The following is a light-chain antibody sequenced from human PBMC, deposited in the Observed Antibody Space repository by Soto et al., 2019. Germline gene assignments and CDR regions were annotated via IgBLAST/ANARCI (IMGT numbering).Light chain of an antibody. CDR2: VAS. CDR1: QTITSY. Sequence: IQVTQSPSSLSASVGDRVTITCRASQTITSYLNWYQQKPGKAPNLLIYVASNLQSGVPSRFSGSGSGTDFTLTIINLQPEDSAIYYCQQSYITPWTFGQGTKVEIK. J-gene: IGKJ1*01. V-gene: IGKV1-39*01. CDR3: QQSYITPWT.